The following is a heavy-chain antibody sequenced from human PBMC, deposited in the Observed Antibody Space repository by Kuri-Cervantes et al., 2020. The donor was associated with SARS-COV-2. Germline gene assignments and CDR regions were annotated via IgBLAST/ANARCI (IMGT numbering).Heavy chain of an antibody. CDR2: IIPILGIA. CDR1: GDTFSSYA. CDR3: AREDCSSTSCYTDNWFDP. J-gene: IGHJ5*02. Sequence: SVKVSCKVSGDTFSSYAISWVRQAPGQGLEWMGRIIPILGIANYAQKFQGRVTITADKSTSTAYMELSSLRSEDTAVYYCAREDCSSTSCYTDNWFDPWVQGTLVTVSS. V-gene: IGHV1-69*04. D-gene: IGHD2-2*02.